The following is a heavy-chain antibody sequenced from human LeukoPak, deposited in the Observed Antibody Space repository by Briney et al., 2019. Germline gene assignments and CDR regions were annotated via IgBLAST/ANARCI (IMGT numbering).Heavy chain of an antibody. CDR2: ISSSSSYI. D-gene: IGHD3-22*01. Sequence: GGSLRLSCAASGFTFSSYSMNWVRQAPGKGLEWVSSISSSSSYIYYADSVKGRITISRDNAKNSLYLQMNSLRAEDTAVYYCARDRTYDSSGYYAYWGQGTLVTVSS. CDR1: GFTFSSYS. V-gene: IGHV3-21*01. J-gene: IGHJ4*02. CDR3: ARDRTYDSSGYYAY.